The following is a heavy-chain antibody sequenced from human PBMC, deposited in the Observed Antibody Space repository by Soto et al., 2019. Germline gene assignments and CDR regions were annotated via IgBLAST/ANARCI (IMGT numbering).Heavy chain of an antibody. CDR3: ARTPTYSSGWYYFDY. CDR2: IDWDDDK. D-gene: IGHD6-19*01. CDR1: GFSLSTSGMC. V-gene: IGHV2-70*01. Sequence: SGPTLVNPTPTLTLTCTFSGFSLSTSGMCVSWIRQPPGKALEWLALIDWDDDKYYSTSLKTRLTISKDTSKNQVVLTMTNMDPVDTATYYCARTPTYSSGWYYFDYWGQGTLVTVSS. J-gene: IGHJ4*02.